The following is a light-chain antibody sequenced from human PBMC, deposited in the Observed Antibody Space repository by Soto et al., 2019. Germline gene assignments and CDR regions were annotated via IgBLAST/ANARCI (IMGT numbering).Light chain of an antibody. Sequence: DIQMTQSPSTLSASVGDRVTITCRASQSISSWLAWYQQKPGKAPKLQIYDASSLESGVPSRFSGSGSGTEFTLTISSLQPDDFATYYCQQYESYSFGQGTKVEIK. CDR1: QSISSW. J-gene: IGKJ2*01. CDR3: QQYESYS. CDR2: DAS. V-gene: IGKV1-5*01.